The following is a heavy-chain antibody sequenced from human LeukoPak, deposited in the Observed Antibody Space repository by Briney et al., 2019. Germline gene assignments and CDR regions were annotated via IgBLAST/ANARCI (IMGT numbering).Heavy chain of an antibody. J-gene: IGHJ4*02. V-gene: IGHV3-30*18. CDR3: AKAERFSGTKTPDY. D-gene: IGHD5-12*01. CDR2: ISYDGSNK. Sequence: GGSLRLSCAASGFTFSSYGMHWVRQAPGKGLECVAVISYDGSNKYYADSVKGRFTISRDNSKNTLYLQMNSLRAEDTAVYYCAKAERFSGTKTPDYWGQGSLVIVSS. CDR1: GFTFSSYG.